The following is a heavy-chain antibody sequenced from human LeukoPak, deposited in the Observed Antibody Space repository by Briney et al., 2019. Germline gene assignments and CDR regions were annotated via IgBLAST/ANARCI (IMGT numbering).Heavy chain of an antibody. CDR1: GGTFSSYA. CDR2: IIPIFGTA. CDR3: AITPNGPAAPYFDY. Sequence: ASVKVSCKASGGTFSSYAISWVRQAPGQGLEWMGGIIPIFGTANYAQKFQGRVTITADESTSTAYMELSSLRAEDTAVYYCAITPNGPAAPYFDYWGQGTLVTVSS. V-gene: IGHV1-69*01. J-gene: IGHJ4*02. D-gene: IGHD1-1*01.